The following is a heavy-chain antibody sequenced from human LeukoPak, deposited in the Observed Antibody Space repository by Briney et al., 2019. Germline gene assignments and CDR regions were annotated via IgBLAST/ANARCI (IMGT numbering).Heavy chain of an antibody. Sequence: SETLSLTCAVYGGSFSSYYWSWIRQPPGKGLEWIGEINHSGSTNYNPSLKSRVTISVDTSKNQFSLKLSSVTAADTAVYYCARSYGDYVWFSAFDIWGQGTMVTVSS. CDR3: ARSYGDYVWFSAFDI. J-gene: IGHJ3*02. CDR2: INHSGST. CDR1: GGSFSSYY. V-gene: IGHV4-34*01. D-gene: IGHD4-17*01.